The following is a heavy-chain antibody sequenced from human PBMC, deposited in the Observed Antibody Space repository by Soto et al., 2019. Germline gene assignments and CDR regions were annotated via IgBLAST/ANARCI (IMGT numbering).Heavy chain of an antibody. D-gene: IGHD3-10*01. CDR2: IYPGDSDT. J-gene: IGHJ6*02. CDR3: ARLRLNEVYYYYGMDV. CDR1: GYSFTSYW. Sequence: GESLKISCKGSGYSFTSYWIGWVRQMPGKGLEWMGIIYPGDSDTRYSPSFQGQVTISADKSISTAYLQWSSLKASDTAMYYCARLRLNEVYYYYGMDVWGQGTTVTVSS. V-gene: IGHV5-51*01.